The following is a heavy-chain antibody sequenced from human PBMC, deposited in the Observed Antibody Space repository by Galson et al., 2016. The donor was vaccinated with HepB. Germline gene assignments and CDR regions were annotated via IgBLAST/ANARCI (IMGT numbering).Heavy chain of an antibody. D-gene: IGHD1-26*01. Sequence: LRLSCAASGLTFSDRYMSWIRQAPGKGLEWVSYISSSGGTIYYADSVKGRFTISRDNAKNSLYLQMNSLRVEDTALYYCATDLERSGNYYELFDYWGQGTLVAVSS. CDR1: GLTFSDRY. J-gene: IGHJ4*02. V-gene: IGHV3-11*01. CDR2: ISSSGGTI. CDR3: ATDLERSGNYYELFDY.